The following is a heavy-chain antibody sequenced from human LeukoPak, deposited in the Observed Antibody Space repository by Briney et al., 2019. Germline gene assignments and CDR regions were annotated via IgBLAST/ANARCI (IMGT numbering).Heavy chain of an antibody. J-gene: IGHJ4*02. CDR3: AKGMATYGSGTLFDY. V-gene: IGHV3-23*01. CDR2: ITSSGIT. CDR1: GFTFSNYG. Sequence: GGSLRLSCAASGFTFSNYGMNWVRQAPGKGLEWVSGITSSGITYYADSVKGRFTISRDNSKSRLYLQMNSLRAEDTAVYYCAKGMATYGSGTLFDYWGQGTLVTVSS. D-gene: IGHD3-10*01.